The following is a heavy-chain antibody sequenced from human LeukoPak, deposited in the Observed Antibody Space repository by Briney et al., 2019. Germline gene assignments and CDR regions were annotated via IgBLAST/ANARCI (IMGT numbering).Heavy chain of an antibody. Sequence: GGSLRLSCETSGVIFSSLSLNRVRQPPGKGLEWPSYISASSRTTYYADSVKGRFIVSRDNAKNSLFLQMDSLRADDTALYYCASQSSGSSTRAPDFWGQGTVVTVSS. D-gene: IGHD1-26*01. CDR3: ASQSSGSSTRAPDF. CDR2: ISASSRTT. V-gene: IGHV3-48*04. J-gene: IGHJ4*02. CDR1: GVIFSSLS.